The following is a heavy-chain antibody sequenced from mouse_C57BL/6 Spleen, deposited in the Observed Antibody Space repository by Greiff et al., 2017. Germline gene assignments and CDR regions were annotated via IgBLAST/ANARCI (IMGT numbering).Heavy chain of an antibody. D-gene: IGHD2-1*01. J-gene: IGHJ2*01. V-gene: IGHV1-61*01. CDR1: GYTFTSYW. CDR2: IYPSDSET. Sequence: VQLQQPGAELVRPGSSVKLSCKASGYTFTSYWMDWVKRRPGQGLEWIGNIYPSDSETHYNQKFKDKATLTVDKSSSTAYMQLSSLTSEDSAVYYCARLEGNHYFDYWGQGTTLTVSS. CDR3: ARLEGNHYFDY.